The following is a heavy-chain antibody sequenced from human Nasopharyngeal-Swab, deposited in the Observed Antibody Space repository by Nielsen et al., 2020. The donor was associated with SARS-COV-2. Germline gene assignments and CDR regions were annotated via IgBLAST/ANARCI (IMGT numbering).Heavy chain of an antibody. CDR2: INPSGGST. Sequence: SVKVSCKASGYTFTNYYMHWLRQAPGQGLELMGIINPSGGSTSYAQKFQGRVTMTRDTSTSTVYMELSSLRSEDTAVYYCARARGGYCSGGSCYFDYWGQGTLVTVSS. D-gene: IGHD2-15*01. CDR1: GYTFTNYY. J-gene: IGHJ4*02. CDR3: ARARGGYCSGGSCYFDY. V-gene: IGHV1-46*01.